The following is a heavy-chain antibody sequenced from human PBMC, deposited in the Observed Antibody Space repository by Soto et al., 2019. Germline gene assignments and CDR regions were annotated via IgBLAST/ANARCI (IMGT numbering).Heavy chain of an antibody. CDR2: ISGGGDRT. Sequence: EVQLLESGGGLVQPGGSLRLSCVGSGFTFINYAMNWVRQTPGKGLEWVSGISGGGDRTFDADSVKGRFTISRDNSKNTENLQMNNLRADDLAVYYCAIKVLGSTSPQDWWYFDLWGRGTLVTVSS. D-gene: IGHD1-26*01. J-gene: IGHJ2*01. CDR3: AIKVLGSTSPQDWWYFDL. V-gene: IGHV3-23*01. CDR1: GFTFINYA.